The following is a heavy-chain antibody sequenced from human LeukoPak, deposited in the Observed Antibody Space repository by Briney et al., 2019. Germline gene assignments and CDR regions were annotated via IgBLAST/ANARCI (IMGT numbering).Heavy chain of an antibody. CDR3: VKGGGNFDS. V-gene: IGHV3-74*01. CDR1: GFTFSGYW. CDR2: ISGDESST. Sequence: PGGSLRLSCAASGFTFSGYWMHWVRQAPGKGLVWVSRISGDESSTSYADSVEGRFTISRDNAKNSLFLQMNSLRAEDTAVYYCVKGGGNFDSWGQGTLVTVSS. J-gene: IGHJ4*02. D-gene: IGHD1-26*01.